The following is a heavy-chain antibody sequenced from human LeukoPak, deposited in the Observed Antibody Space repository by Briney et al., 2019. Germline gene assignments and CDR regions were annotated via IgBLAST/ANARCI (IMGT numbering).Heavy chain of an antibody. D-gene: IGHD3-10*01. CDR3: VKFRGIQHYNYHMDV. J-gene: IGHJ6*03. V-gene: IGHV3-23*01. CDR2: LTGSGGNT. Sequence: GGSLRLSCAASGFTFSSYAMSWVRQAPGKGLEWVSGLTGSGGNTCYADSVKGRFTISRDNSKNTLSLQMNSPRAEDAAVYYCVKFRGIQHYNYHMDVWGKGTTVTVSS. CDR1: GFTFSSYA.